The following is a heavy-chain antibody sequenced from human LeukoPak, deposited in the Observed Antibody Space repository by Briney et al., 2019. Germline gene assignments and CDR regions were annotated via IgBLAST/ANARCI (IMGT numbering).Heavy chain of an antibody. CDR2: ISENGDGR. J-gene: IGHJ4*02. CDR1: GFTFSSYG. CDR3: TKDWSASY. Sequence: PGGSLRLSCAASGFTFSSYGMTWVRQAPGKGLQWVSAISENGDGRYYAGSVKGRFTISRDNSRNMLYLQMNSLRAEDTALYYCTKDWSASYWGQGTLVTVSS. V-gene: IGHV3-23*01.